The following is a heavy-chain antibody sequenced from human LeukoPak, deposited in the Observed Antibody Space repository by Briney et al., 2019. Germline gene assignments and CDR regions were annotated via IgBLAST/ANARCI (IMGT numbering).Heavy chain of an antibody. Sequence: GGSLRLSCAASGFTFDGYAMHWVRQAPGKGREGVSGISWNSGSIGYADSVKGRFTISRDNAKNSLYLQMNSLRAEDTALYYCAKDITHGGNSVLEYFQHWGQGTLVTVSS. CDR2: ISWNSGSI. D-gene: IGHD4-23*01. CDR1: GFTFDGYA. J-gene: IGHJ1*01. CDR3: AKDITHGGNSVLEYFQH. V-gene: IGHV3-9*01.